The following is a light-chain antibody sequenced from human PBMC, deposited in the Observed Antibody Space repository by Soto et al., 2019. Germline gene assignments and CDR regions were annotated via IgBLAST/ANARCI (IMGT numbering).Light chain of an antibody. CDR1: QAISTY. V-gene: IGKV1-9*01. CDR2: AAS. J-gene: IGKJ5*01. CDR3: QQYNSYPIT. Sequence: DIQLTQSPSLLSASVGDRVTITCRASQAISTYLAWYQQASGKAPKLLISAASTLQRGVPSRFSGGGSGTEFTLTISSLQPDDFATYYCQQYNSYPITFGQGTRLEIK.